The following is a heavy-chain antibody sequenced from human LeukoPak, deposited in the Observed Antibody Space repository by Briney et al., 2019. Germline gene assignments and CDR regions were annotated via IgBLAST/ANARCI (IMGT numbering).Heavy chain of an antibody. CDR3: AKDPRNSGSYGGYFQY. D-gene: IGHD1-26*01. Sequence: GGSLRLSCAASGFTFDDYAMHWVRHVSGKGLEWVSGISWNSDSIGYADSVKGRFTISRDNAKNSLYPQMNSLRAEDTALYYCAKDPRNSGSYGGYFQYRGQGTLVTVSS. V-gene: IGHV3-9*01. J-gene: IGHJ1*01. CDR1: GFTFDDYA. CDR2: ISWNSDSI.